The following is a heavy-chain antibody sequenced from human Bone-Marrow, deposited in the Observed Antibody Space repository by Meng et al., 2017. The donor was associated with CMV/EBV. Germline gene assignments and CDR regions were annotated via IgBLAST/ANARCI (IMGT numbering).Heavy chain of an antibody. J-gene: IGHJ5*02. CDR1: GDSISSGRYY. V-gene: IGHV4-39*07. CDR2: IYQTGRA. D-gene: IGHD1-7*01. Sequence: SETLSLTCTPSGDSISSGRYYWGWIRQPPGKGLVWIGSIYQTGRAHYNPSLKTRVTISQDTSRNIFSLNLSSVIAAVTAAYYGARDHVWKYIDPWGQGNLVNVAS. CDR3: ARDHVWKYIDP.